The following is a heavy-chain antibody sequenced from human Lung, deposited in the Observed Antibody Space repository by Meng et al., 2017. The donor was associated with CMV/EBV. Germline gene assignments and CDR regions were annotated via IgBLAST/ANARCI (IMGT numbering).Heavy chain of an antibody. V-gene: IGHV3-9*01. J-gene: IGHJ6*02. Sequence: SXKISCAASGFTFDDFAMHWVRQSPGEGLEWVSGISGNSGFIGYADSVKGRFTISRDNARKTLSLEINPLRVEDTALYYCVKGGGEKVTFDAMDVWGQRTXVTVSS. CDR1: GFTFDDFA. CDR2: ISGNSGFI. D-gene: IGHD2-21*02. CDR3: VKGGGEKVTFDAMDV.